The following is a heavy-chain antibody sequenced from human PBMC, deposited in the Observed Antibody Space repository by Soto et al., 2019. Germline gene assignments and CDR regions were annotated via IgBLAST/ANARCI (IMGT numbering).Heavy chain of an antibody. Sequence: QLQLREPGPGLVKPSETLSLTCIVSGGPISGGVGGLYCWSWIRQPPGKGLEWIGYIYDSGSTYSDPSLKGRVTISVDPSKNQFSLRLSSVTAADTAVYYCAREVIPLTTDWYFDLWGRGTLVTVSS. CDR3: AREVIPLTTDWYFDL. D-gene: IGHD4-17*01. CDR1: GGPISGGVGGLYC. V-gene: IGHV4-30-4*01. J-gene: IGHJ2*01. CDR2: IYDSGST.